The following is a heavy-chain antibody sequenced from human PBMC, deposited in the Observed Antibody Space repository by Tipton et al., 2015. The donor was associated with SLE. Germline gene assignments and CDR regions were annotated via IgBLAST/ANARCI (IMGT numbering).Heavy chain of an antibody. Sequence: QSGAEVKKPGASVKVSCKASGYTLTGYGIFWVRQAPGQGLEWMGWISGYNGNTDYAQKVQGRVTMTTDTSTNTAYMELGSLTSDDTAVYYCGRTTPFAPKGYMDVGGKGTTVTVSS. J-gene: IGHJ6*03. CDR1: GYTLTGYG. CDR3: GRTTPFAPKGYMDV. V-gene: IGHV1-18*01. D-gene: IGHD1-1*01. CDR2: ISGYNGNT.